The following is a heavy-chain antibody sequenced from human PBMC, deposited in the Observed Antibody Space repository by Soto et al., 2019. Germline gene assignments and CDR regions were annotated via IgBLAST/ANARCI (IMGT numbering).Heavy chain of an antibody. D-gene: IGHD2-15*01. Sequence: PSETLSLTCTVSGGSISSYYWSWIRQPPGKGLEWIGYIYYSGSTNYNPSLKSRVTISVDTSKNQFSLKLSSVTAADTAVYYCASLGYCSGGSCYSSWFDPWGQGTLVTVSS. CDR3: ASLGYCSGGSCYSSWFDP. J-gene: IGHJ5*02. CDR2: IYYSGST. CDR1: GGSISSYY. V-gene: IGHV4-59*01.